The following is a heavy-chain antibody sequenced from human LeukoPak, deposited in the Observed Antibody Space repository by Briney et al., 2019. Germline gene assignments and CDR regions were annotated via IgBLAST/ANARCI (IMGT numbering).Heavy chain of an antibody. V-gene: IGHV4-4*07. Sequence: PSETLSLTCTVSGGSISSYYWSWIRQPAGKGLEWIGRIYTSGSTNYNPSLKSRVTMSVDTSKNQFSLKLSSVTAADTAVYYCARAPSVGSGSYTGLMVGRQIDYWGQGTLVTVSS. J-gene: IGHJ4*02. CDR3: ARAPSVGSGSYTGLMVGRQIDY. D-gene: IGHD3-10*01. CDR2: IYTSGST. CDR1: GGSISSYY.